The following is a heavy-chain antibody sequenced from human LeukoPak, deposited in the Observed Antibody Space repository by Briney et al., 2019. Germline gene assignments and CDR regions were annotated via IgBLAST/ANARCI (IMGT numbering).Heavy chain of an antibody. Sequence: SETLSLTCTVSGGSISSGGYYWSWIRQPPGKGLEWIGEINHSGSTNYNPSLKSRVTISVDTSKNQFSLKLSSVTAADTAVYYCARGDDYYDSSGYYNWFDPWGQGTLVTVSS. CDR3: ARGDDYYDSSGYYNWFDP. D-gene: IGHD3-22*01. V-gene: IGHV4-39*07. CDR2: INHSGST. CDR1: GGSISSGGYY. J-gene: IGHJ5*02.